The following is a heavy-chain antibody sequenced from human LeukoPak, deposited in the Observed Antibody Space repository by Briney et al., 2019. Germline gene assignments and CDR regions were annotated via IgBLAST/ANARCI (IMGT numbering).Heavy chain of an antibody. V-gene: IGHV3-23*01. D-gene: IGHD6-19*01. Sequence: PGGSLRLSCAASGFTFSSYAMNWVRQAPGKGLEWVSGISGSSGSKYYADSVKGRFTISRDNSKNTVYLQMNSLRAEDTAVYYCAKDTSSGWPNWFDLWGQGTLVTVSS. CDR1: GFTFSSYA. CDR2: ISGSSGSK. J-gene: IGHJ5*02. CDR3: AKDTSSGWPNWFDL.